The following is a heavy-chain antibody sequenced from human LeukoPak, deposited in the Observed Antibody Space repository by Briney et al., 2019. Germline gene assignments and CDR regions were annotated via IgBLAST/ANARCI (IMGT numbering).Heavy chain of an antibody. D-gene: IGHD5-12*01. CDR2: ISGSGGST. CDR3: GKVATMDRVIDY. CDR1: GFTVSSNY. V-gene: IGHV3-23*01. Sequence: GGSLRLSCAASGFTVSSNYMSWVRQAPGKGLEWVSAISGSGGSTYYADSVKGRFTISRDNSKNTLYLQMNSLRAEDTAVYYCGKVATMDRVIDYWGQGTLVTVSS. J-gene: IGHJ4*02.